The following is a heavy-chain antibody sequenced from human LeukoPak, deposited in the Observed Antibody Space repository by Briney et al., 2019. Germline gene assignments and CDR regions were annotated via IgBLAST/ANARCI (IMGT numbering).Heavy chain of an antibody. Sequence: VASVKVSCKASGYTFTSYGISWVRQAPGQGLEWMGWISAYNGNTNYAQKLQGRVTMTTDTSTSTAYMELRSLRSDHTAVYYCARDLNRAAGKRGQFDYWGQATLVSVSS. CDR3: ARDLNRAAGKRGQFDY. D-gene: IGHD6-13*01. J-gene: IGHJ4*02. V-gene: IGHV1-18*01. CDR1: GYTFTSYG. CDR2: ISAYNGNT.